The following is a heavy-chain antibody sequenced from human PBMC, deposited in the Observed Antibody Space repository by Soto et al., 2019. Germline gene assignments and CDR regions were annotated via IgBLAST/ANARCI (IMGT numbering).Heavy chain of an antibody. Sequence: EVQLVESGGGLVKPGGSLRLSCAASGFTFSSYSMNWVRQAPGKGLEWVSSISSSSSYIYYADSVKGRFTITRDNAKNSLYLQMNSLRAEDTAVYYCAREERYCSGGSCYQYFDYWGQGTLVTVSS. J-gene: IGHJ4*02. CDR3: AREERYCSGGSCYQYFDY. V-gene: IGHV3-21*01. CDR1: GFTFSSYS. D-gene: IGHD2-15*01. CDR2: ISSSSSYI.